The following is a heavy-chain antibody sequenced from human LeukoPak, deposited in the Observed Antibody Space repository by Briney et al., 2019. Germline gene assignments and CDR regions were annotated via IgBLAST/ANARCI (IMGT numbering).Heavy chain of an antibody. Sequence: SQTLSLTCTVSGGSISSYYWSWIRQPPGKGPEWIGYIYYSGSTNYNPSLKGRVTISVDTSKNQFSLKLSSVTAADTAVYYCAGVYYDFWSGYLGGYFDYWGQGTLVTVSS. V-gene: IGHV4-59*01. J-gene: IGHJ4*02. CDR1: GGSISSYY. CDR2: IYYSGST. CDR3: AGVYYDFWSGYLGGYFDY. D-gene: IGHD3-3*01.